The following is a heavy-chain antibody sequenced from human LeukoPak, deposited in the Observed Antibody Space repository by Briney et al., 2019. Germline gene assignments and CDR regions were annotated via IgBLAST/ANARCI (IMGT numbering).Heavy chain of an antibody. V-gene: IGHV4-34*01. J-gene: IGHJ4*02. CDR3: ARGTTIAEYYFDY. CDR2: INHSGST. Sequence: SETLSLTCAVYGGSFSGYYWSWIRQPPGKGLEWIGEINHSGSTNYNPSLKSRVTISVDRSKNQFSLKLSSVTAADTAVYYCARGTTIAEYYFDYWGQGTLVTVSS. CDR1: GGSFSGYY. D-gene: IGHD2-15*01.